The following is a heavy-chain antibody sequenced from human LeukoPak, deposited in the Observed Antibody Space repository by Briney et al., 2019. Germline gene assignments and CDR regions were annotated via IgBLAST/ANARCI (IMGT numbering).Heavy chain of an antibody. CDR3: VREPQGDSSGYDAFDI. J-gene: IGHJ3*02. CDR1: GFTVSSNY. D-gene: IGHD3-22*01. CDR2: INSGGST. V-gene: IGHV3-66*01. Sequence: GGSLRLSCAASGFTVSSNYMTWVRQAPGKGLEWVSVINSGGSTYYADSVKGRFTLSRDNSKNTLFLQMNSLRAEDTAVYYCVREPQGDSSGYDAFDIWGQGTMVTVSS.